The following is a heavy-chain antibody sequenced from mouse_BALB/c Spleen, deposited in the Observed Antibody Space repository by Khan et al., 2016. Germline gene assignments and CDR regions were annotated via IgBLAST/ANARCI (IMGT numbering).Heavy chain of an antibody. V-gene: IGHV1-9*01. CDR3: ARSWLYFDY. CDR1: GYTFSSYW. J-gene: IGHJ2*01. Sequence: QMQLEESGAELMKPGASVKISCKATGYTFSSYWIEWVKQRPGHGLEWIGEILPGSDSTNYDEKFKGKATFTADTSSNTAYMQLSSLTSEDSAVYYCARSWLYFDYWGQGTTLTVSS. CDR2: ILPGSDST.